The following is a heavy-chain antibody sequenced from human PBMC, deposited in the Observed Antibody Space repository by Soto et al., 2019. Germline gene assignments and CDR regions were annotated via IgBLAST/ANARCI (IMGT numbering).Heavy chain of an antibody. D-gene: IGHD3-10*01. CDR2: FIAMLGTP. J-gene: IGHJ4*02. V-gene: IGHV1-69*13. CDR1: GGTFGSHG. Sequence: SVKVSCKASGGTFGSHGIAWVRQAPGQGLEWMGGFIAMLGTPTYAKKVQGRATITADESLTSSYLELRSLRAEDTAVYYCAKDSAYYYGSGSYYFNWGQGTLVTVSS. CDR3: AKDSAYYYGSGSYYFN.